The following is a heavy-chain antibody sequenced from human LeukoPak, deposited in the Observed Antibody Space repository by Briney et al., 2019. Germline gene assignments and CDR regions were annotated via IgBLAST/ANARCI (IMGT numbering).Heavy chain of an antibody. CDR3: ARDEWSGSRPNYYYYMDV. CDR2: IYTSGST. CDR1: GGSISSFY. V-gene: IGHV4-4*07. Sequence: PSETLSLTCTVSGGSISSFYWSWIRQPAGKGLEWIGRIYTSGSTNYNPSLKSRVTMSVDTSKNQFSLKLSSVTAADTAVYYCARDEWSGSRPNYYYYMDVWGKGTTVTVSS. J-gene: IGHJ6*03. D-gene: IGHD1-26*01.